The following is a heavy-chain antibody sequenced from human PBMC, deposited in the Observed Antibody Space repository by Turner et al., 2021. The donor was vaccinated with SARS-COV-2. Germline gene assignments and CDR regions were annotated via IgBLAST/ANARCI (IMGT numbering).Heavy chain of an antibody. CDR3: ARAQDSSGYYVFYYYGMDV. D-gene: IGHD3-22*01. Sequence: EVQLVESGGGLVQPGGSLRLSCAASGFTFSSYEMNWVRQAPGKGLEWVSYIGSRGRTIYYADSVKGRFTISRDNAKNSLYLQMNSLRAEDTAVYYCARAQDSSGYYVFYYYGMDVWGQGTTVTVSS. CDR2: IGSRGRTI. V-gene: IGHV3-48*03. J-gene: IGHJ6*02. CDR1: GFTFSSYE.